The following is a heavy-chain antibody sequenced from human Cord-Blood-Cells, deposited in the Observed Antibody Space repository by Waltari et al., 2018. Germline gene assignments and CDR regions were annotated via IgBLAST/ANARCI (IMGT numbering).Heavy chain of an antibody. CDR1: GGPILSVGHS. CDR2: IYYSGST. Sequence: QVQLQQSGPGLVTPSQPLSLSCTVSGGPILSVGHSWTCIPRHPGKGLEWIGYIYYSGSTYYNPSLKSRVTISVDTSKNQFSLKLISVTAADTAVYYCARNGLDGSGSYFDYWGQGTLVTGSS. J-gene: IGHJ4*02. D-gene: IGHD3-10*01. CDR3: ARNGLDGSGSYFDY. V-gene: IGHV4-31*03.